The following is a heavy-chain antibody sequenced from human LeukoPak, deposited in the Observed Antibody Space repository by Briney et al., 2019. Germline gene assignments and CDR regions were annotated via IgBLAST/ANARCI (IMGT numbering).Heavy chain of an antibody. J-gene: IGHJ4*02. Sequence: ASVKVSCKASGYTFTGYWIHWMRQAPGQGLEWMGWMNPNSGGTKSPQKFQGRVSMTSDTSFSTAYLDLNSLTSDDTAVYYCARAVGYHGSGTNPPYLDSWGQGTLVTVSS. D-gene: IGHD3-10*01. V-gene: IGHV1-2*02. CDR2: MNPNSGGT. CDR1: GYTFTGYW. CDR3: ARAVGYHGSGTNPPYLDS.